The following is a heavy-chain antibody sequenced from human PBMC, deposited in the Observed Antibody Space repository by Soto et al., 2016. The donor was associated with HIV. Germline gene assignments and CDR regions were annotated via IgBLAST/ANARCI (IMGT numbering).Heavy chain of an antibody. V-gene: IGHV3-23*01. CDR2: ISGSGGST. CDR3: AEAXAIAAAGTGRLTY. D-gene: IGHD6-13*01. CDR1: RFTFSSYA. J-gene: IGHJ4*02. Sequence: EVQLLESGGGLVQSGGSLRLSCTASRFTFSSYAMNWVRQAPGKGLEWVSVISGSGGSTYYADSVKGRFTISRDNSKNTLYLQMNSLRAEDTAIYYCAEAXAIAAAGTGRLTYWGQGTLV.